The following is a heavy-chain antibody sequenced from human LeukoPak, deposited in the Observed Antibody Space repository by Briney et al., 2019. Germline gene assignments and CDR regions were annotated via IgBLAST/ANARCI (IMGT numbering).Heavy chain of an antibody. Sequence: EASVKVSCKASGYTSTSYYMHWVRQAPGQGLEWMGIINPSGGSTSYAQKFQGRVTMTRDMSTSTVYMELSSLRSEDTAVYYCARDMQPVGATAGFDYWGQGTLVTVSS. CDR1: GYTSTSYY. V-gene: IGHV1-46*01. CDR2: INPSGGST. J-gene: IGHJ4*02. CDR3: ARDMQPVGATAGFDY. D-gene: IGHD1-26*01.